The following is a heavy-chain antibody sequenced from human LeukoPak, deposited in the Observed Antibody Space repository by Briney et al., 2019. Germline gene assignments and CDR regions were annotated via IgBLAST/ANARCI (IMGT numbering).Heavy chain of an antibody. V-gene: IGHV3-21*01. CDR2: ISSSSNNI. J-gene: IGHJ4*02. CDR1: GFTFSRYS. Sequence: GGSLRLSCAGSGFTFSRYSMNWFRQAPGKGLERVSSISSSSNNIFYAYSVNGRFTISRDNAKNTLYLQMNSLRAEDTAVYYCARDYYDSSGYYYEGYWGQGTLVTVSS. CDR3: ARDYYDSSGYYYEGY. D-gene: IGHD3-22*01.